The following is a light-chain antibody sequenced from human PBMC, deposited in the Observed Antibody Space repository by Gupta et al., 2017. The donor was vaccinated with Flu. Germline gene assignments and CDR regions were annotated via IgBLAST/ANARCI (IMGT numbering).Light chain of an antibody. J-gene: IGKJ3*01. CDR1: QSLVTTGVITY. CDR2: KVA. Sequence: CRASQSLVTTGVITYLSWLHQRPGQSPRRLIYKVAHRDSGVPDRFSGSGSGTDFTLRISRVEPEDVGVYYCMQGKHWRGFTFGPGTKVEIK. V-gene: IGKV2-30*01. CDR3: MQGKHWRGFT.